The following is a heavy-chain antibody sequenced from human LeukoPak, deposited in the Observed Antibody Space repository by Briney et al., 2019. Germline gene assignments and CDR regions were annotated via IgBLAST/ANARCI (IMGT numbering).Heavy chain of an antibody. CDR1: GNTFTDYY. V-gene: IGHV1-2*02. CDR3: ARPKHDYGDYYYGLDV. D-gene: IGHD4-17*01. J-gene: IGHJ6*02. CDR2: INPNSGGT. Sequence: ASVKVSCKASGNTFTDYYMHWVRQAPGQGFEWIGWINPNSGGTKYAQQFQGRVTMTRDTSISTAYMELSSLRSDDTAVYYCARPKHDYGDYYYGLDVWGQGTTVSVSS.